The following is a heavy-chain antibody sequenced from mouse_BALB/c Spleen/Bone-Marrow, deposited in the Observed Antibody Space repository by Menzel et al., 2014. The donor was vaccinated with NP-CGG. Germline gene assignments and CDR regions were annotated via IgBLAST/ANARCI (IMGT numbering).Heavy chain of an antibody. CDR1: GYSFTGYY. V-gene: IGHV1S34*01. D-gene: IGHD2-4*01. Sequence: LVQTGASVKISCKASGYSFTGYYMHWVKQSHGKSHEWIGYISCYNGATSYNQKFKGKATFTVDTSSSSAYMLFNSLTSEDSAVYSCARGDYGDCYFDFWGAGTTVTVSS. CDR3: ARGDYGDCYFDF. CDR2: ISCYNGAT. J-gene: IGHJ1*01.